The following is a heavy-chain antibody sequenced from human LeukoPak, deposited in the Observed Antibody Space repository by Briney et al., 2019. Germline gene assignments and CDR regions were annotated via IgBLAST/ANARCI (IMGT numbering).Heavy chain of an antibody. Sequence: SETLSLTCAVYGGSFSGYYWSWIRQPPGKGLEWIGEISHSGSTNYDPSLKSRVTISVDTSKNQFSLKLSSVTAADTAVYYCARGRVEIVVVPAAGWFDPWGQGTLVTVSS. CDR1: GGSFSGYY. J-gene: IGHJ5*02. CDR3: ARGRVEIVVVPAAGWFDP. CDR2: ISHSGST. V-gene: IGHV4-34*01. D-gene: IGHD2-2*03.